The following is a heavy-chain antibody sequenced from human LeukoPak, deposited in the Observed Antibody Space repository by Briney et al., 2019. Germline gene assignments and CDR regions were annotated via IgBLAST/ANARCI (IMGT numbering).Heavy chain of an antibody. D-gene: IGHD2-15*01. V-gene: IGHV4-31*03. CDR1: GGPISSGGYY. CDR3: ARGPFCSGGSCYRYYYYGMDV. Sequence: SQTLSLTCTVSGGPISSGGYYWSWIRQHPGKGLEWIGYIYYSGSTYYNPSLKSRVTISVDTSKNQFSLKLSSVTAADTAVYYCARGPFCSGGSCYRYYYYGMDVWGQGTTVTVSS. CDR2: IYYSGST. J-gene: IGHJ6*02.